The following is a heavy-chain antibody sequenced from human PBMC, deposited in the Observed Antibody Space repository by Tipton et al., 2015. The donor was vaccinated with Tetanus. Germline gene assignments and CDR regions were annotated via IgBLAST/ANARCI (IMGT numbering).Heavy chain of an antibody. D-gene: IGHD3-3*01. Sequence: TLSLTCTVSGGSIRGGTFYWGWIRQPPGKGLEWIGSIYESGDTYYIPSLKSRVTISVDTSKNQFSLNLNSMAAADTGVYYCARHQSGYFTPFDYWGQGNRVTVSS. CDR2: IYESGDT. CDR1: GGSIRGGTFY. V-gene: IGHV4-39*01. CDR3: ARHQSGYFTPFDY. J-gene: IGHJ4*02.